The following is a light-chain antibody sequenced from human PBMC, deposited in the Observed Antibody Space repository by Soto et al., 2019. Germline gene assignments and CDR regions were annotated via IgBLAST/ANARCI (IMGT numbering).Light chain of an antibody. J-gene: IGLJ2*01. CDR1: SSDVGHYVY. Sequence: QSALTQPASVSGSPGQSITISGTGTSSDVGHYVYVSWYQQHPVKAPRLMIYDVNNRPSGVSNRFSGSKSGNTYSLTISGLQAEDEADYYCNSYSTRSTPPVFGGGTKLTVL. CDR3: NSYSTRSTPPV. CDR2: DVN. V-gene: IGLV2-14*03.